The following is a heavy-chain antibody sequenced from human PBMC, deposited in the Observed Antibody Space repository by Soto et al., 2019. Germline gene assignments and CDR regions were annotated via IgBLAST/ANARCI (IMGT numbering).Heavy chain of an antibody. J-gene: IGHJ4*02. Sequence: EVQLVESGGGLVQPGGSLRLSCAASGFTVSSFYMTWVRQAPGKGLQWVAVISSGGSTYYADSVKGRFTISRDNSKNTLYLEMNSRRAEDSAVYYCARDTFGGAYDFLQGGQGTLVTVSS. CDR1: GFTVSSFY. D-gene: IGHD3-3*01. CDR3: ARDTFGGAYDFLQ. CDR2: ISSGGST. V-gene: IGHV3-66*01.